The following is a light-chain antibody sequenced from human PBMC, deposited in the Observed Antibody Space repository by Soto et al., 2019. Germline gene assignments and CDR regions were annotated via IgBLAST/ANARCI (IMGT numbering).Light chain of an antibody. CDR3: AVWDDSLTGWV. CDR2: SNN. J-gene: IGLJ3*02. CDR1: SSNIGSNN. Sequence: QAVVTQPPSASGTPGQRVTISCSGSSSNIGSNNVNWYQQLPGTTPKLLMYSNNQRPSGVPDRFSGSKSGTSASLAISGLQSEDEADYYCAVWDDSLTGWVFGGGTQLTVL. V-gene: IGLV1-44*01.